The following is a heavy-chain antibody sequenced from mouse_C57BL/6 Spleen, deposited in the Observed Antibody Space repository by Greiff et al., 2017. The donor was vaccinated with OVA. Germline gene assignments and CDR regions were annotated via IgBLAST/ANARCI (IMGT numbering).Heavy chain of an antibody. CDR1: GFSFTGYY. CDR2: INPSTGGT. J-gene: IGHJ2*01. CDR3: ARSGGRAFGD. V-gene: IGHV1-42*01. Sequence: VQLQQSGPELVKPGASVKISCTASGFSFTGYYMNWVKQSPEKSLEWIGEINPSTGGTTYNQKFKAKATLTVDNSSSTAYMQLKSLTSEDSAVYYCARSGGRAFGDWGQGTTLTVSS. D-gene: IGHD3-1*01.